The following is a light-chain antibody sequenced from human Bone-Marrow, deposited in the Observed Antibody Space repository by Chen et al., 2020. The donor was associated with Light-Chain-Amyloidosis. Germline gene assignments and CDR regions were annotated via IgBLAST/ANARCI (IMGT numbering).Light chain of an antibody. V-gene: IGLV5-45*03. CDR1: SGINVGTYR. Sequence: QAVLTQPSSLSASPGASASLTCTLRSGINVGTYRIYWYQQKPGSPPQYLLRYKSDSDKQQGSGVPSRFSGSKDASANAGILLISGLQSEDEAGYYRMIWHSSAWVFGGGTKLTVL. CDR2: YKSDSDK. CDR3: MIWHSSAWV. J-gene: IGLJ2*01.